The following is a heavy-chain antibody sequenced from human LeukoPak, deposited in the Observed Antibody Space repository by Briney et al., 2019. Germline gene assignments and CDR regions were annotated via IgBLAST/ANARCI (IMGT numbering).Heavy chain of an antibody. Sequence: ASLKVSCKASGYTFTGYYMHCVRQAPGQGLEWMGRINPKSGGTNNAQTLQGGVTMTRDTSISTAYMELSRLRSDDTAVYYCASNRGPLSVGAKRDDAFDIWGQGTMVTVSS. J-gene: IGHJ3*02. V-gene: IGHV1-2*06. CDR1: GYTFTGYY. CDR3: ASNRGPLSVGAKRDDAFDI. D-gene: IGHD1-26*01. CDR2: INPKSGGT.